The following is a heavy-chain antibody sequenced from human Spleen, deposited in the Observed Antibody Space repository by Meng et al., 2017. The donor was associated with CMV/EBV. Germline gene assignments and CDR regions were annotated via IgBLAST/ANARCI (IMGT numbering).Heavy chain of an antibody. Sequence: ASVKVSCKASGYTFTSYDINWVRQATGQGLEWMGWMNPNSGNTGYAQKFQGRVTMTRNTSISTAYMELSSLRSEDTAVYYCTTERGELLEWFRFEYWGQGTLVTVSS. CDR1: GYTFTSYD. V-gene: IGHV1-8*01. J-gene: IGHJ4*02. CDR3: TTERGELLEWFRFEY. D-gene: IGHD3-3*01. CDR2: MNPNSGNT.